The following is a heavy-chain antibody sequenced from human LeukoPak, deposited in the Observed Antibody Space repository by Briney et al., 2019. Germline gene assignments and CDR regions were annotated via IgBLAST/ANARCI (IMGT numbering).Heavy chain of an antibody. V-gene: IGHV4-39*07. CDR2: IYYSGST. CDR1: GGSISSSSYY. CDR3: ARGGVRGVIGHFDY. J-gene: IGHJ4*02. D-gene: IGHD3-10*01. Sequence: SETLSLTCTVSGGSISSSSYYWGWIRQPPGKGLEWIGSIYYSGSTYYNPSLKSRVTISVDTSKNQFSLKLSSVTAADTAVYYCARGGVRGVIGHFDYWGQGTLVTVSS.